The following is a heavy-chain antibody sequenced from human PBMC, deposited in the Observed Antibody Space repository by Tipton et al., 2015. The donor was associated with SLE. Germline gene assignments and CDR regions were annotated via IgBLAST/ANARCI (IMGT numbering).Heavy chain of an antibody. V-gene: IGHV4-39*07. CDR2: IYYSGST. J-gene: IGHJ6*03. CDR3: AREFWSGYSYYYYYMDV. CDR1: GGSISSSSYY. D-gene: IGHD3-3*01. Sequence: TLSLTCAVSGGSISSSSYYWGWIRQPPGKGLEWIGSIYYSGSTNYNPSLKSRVTISVDTSKNQFSLKLSSVTAADTAVYYCAREFWSGYSYYYYYMDVWGKGTTVTVSS.